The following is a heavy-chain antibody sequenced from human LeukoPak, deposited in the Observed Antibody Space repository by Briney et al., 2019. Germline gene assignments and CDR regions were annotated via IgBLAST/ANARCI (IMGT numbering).Heavy chain of an antibody. V-gene: IGHV1-2*02. J-gene: IGHJ5*02. CDR3: ARDRITMVRGVPNWFDP. CDR1: GYTFTGYY. CDR2: INPNSGGT. D-gene: IGHD3-10*01. Sequence: GASVKVSCRASGYTFTGYYMHWVRQAPGQGLEWMGWINPNSGGTNYAQKFQGRVTMTRDTSISTAYMELSGLRSDDTAVYYCARDRITMVRGVPNWFDPWGQGTLVTVSS.